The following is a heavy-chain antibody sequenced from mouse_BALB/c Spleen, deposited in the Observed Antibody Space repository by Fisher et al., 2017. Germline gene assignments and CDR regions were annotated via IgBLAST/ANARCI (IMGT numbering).Heavy chain of an antibody. D-gene: IGHD1-1*01. V-gene: IGHV5-12-1*01. J-gene: IGHJ2*01. Sequence: RFTISRDNAKNTLYLQMSSLKSEDTAMYYCARHKIITTVPFDYWGQGTTLTVSS. CDR3: ARHKIITTVPFDY.